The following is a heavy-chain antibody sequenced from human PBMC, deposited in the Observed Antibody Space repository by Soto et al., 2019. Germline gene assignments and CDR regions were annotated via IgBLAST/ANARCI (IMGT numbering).Heavy chain of an antibody. V-gene: IGHV3-33*08. D-gene: IGHD6-13*01. CDR2: IWYDGSNK. J-gene: IGHJ6*02. CDR1: GFTLRLHA. Sequence: QVQLVESGGGVIQPGRSLRLSCAASGFTLRLHAMHWVRQAPGKGLEWVAQIWYDGSNKYYTDSVKGRFTVSRDDFKNTVFLQMDSLRAEDTAVYYCARDGQQLTPYALDVWGQGNTVIVSS. CDR3: ARDGQQLTPYALDV.